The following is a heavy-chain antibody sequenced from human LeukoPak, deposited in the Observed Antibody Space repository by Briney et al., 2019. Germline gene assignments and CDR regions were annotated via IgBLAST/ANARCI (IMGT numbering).Heavy chain of an antibody. Sequence: GGSLRLSCAASGFTFSSYVMHWVRQAPGKGLEYVSAISSNGGSTYYANSVKGRFTISRDNSKNTLYLQMGSLRAEDMAVYYCARDLYDYVWGSYRPGGLDYWGQGTLVTVSS. D-gene: IGHD3-16*02. CDR3: ARDLYDYVWGSYRPGGLDY. CDR2: ISSNGGST. V-gene: IGHV3-64*01. J-gene: IGHJ4*02. CDR1: GFTFSSYV.